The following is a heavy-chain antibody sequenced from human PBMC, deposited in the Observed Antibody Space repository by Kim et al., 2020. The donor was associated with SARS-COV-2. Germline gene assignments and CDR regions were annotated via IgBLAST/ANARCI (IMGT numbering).Heavy chain of an antibody. J-gene: IGHJ4*02. CDR2: INPNSGGT. CDR1: GYTFTGYY. V-gene: IGHV1-2*02. D-gene: IGHD1-1*01. Sequence: ASVKVSCKASGYTFTGYYMHWVRQAPGQGLEWMGWINPNSGGTNYAQKFQGRVTMTRDTSISTAYMELSRLRSDDTAVYYCAREIGLEPGVGAYYFDYWGQGTLVTVSS. CDR3: AREIGLEPGVGAYYFDY.